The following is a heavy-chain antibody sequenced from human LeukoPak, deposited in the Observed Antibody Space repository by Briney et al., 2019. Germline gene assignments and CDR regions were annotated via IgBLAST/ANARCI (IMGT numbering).Heavy chain of an antibody. CDR2: VVRGGVDT. J-gene: IGHJ4*02. Sequence: QPGGSLSLSCVAPGLIFCSYAASWSRHSPGKGLGWVSTVVRGGVDTSHADCVRGPFTTSKDSSKNTLQMNSLSAEDTAIYNCVKHSGGVIGNRDSGGQGSLVTVSS. CDR1: GLIFCSYA. D-gene: IGHD3-10*01. V-gene: IGHV3-23*01. CDR3: VKHSGGVIGNRDS.